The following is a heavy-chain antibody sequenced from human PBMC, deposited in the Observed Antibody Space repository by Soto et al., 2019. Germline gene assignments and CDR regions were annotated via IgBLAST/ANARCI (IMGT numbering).Heavy chain of an antibody. V-gene: IGHV4-59*01. CDR3: ARAGRRYSSGWYEDY. J-gene: IGHJ4*02. Sequence: QVQLQESGPGLAKPSETLSLTCTVSGGSISSYYWSWIRQPPGKGLEWNGYIYYSGSTNYNPSLKSRVTISVDTSKNQFSLKLSSVTAADTAGYYCARAGRRYSSGWYEDYWGQGTLVTVSS. D-gene: IGHD6-19*01. CDR1: GGSISSYY. CDR2: IYYSGST.